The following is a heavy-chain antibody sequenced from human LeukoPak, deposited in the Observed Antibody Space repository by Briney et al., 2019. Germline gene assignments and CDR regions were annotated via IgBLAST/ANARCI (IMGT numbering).Heavy chain of an antibody. CDR2: IKQDGSEK. D-gene: IGHD6-13*01. Sequence: GGSLRLSCAASGFTFSSYWMSWVRQAPGKGLEWVANIKQDGSEKYYVDSVKGRFTISRDNAKNSLYLQMNSLRAEDTAVYYCARELRAAADQYYYYGMDVWGQGTTVTVSS. J-gene: IGHJ6*02. V-gene: IGHV3-7*01. CDR1: GFTFSSYW. CDR3: ARELRAAADQYYYYGMDV.